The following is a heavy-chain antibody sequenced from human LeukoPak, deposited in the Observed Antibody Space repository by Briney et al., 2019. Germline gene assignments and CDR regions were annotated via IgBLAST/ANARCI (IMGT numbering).Heavy chain of an antibody. CDR1: GVSISSYY. D-gene: IGHD1-26*01. Sequence: PSETLSLTCTVSGVSISSYYWSWIRQPPGKGLEWIGYIYYNGNTNYSPSLKSRVTMSVDTSKNLFSLKVSSVTAADTAVYYCARGRSNYYGMDVWGRGTTVTVSS. CDR3: ARGRSNYYGMDV. J-gene: IGHJ6*02. V-gene: IGHV4-59*01. CDR2: IYYNGNT.